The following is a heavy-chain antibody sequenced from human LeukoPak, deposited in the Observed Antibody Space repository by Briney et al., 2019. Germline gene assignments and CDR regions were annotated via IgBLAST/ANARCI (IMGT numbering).Heavy chain of an antibody. CDR1: GFTFSSYA. J-gene: IGHJ6*03. CDR2: ISGSGGST. Sequence: GGSLRLSCAASGFTFSSYAVSWVRQAPGKGLEWVSAISGSGGSTYYADSVKGRFTISRDNSKNTLYLQMNSPRAEDTAVYYCAKVGYCSSTSCYFYYYYYMDVWGKGTTVTVSS. V-gene: IGHV3-23*01. CDR3: AKVGYCSSTSCYFYYYYYMDV. D-gene: IGHD2-2*01.